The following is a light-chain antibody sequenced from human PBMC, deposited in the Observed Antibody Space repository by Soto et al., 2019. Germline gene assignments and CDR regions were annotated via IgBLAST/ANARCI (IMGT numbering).Light chain of an antibody. CDR1: SSDVGGYTY. V-gene: IGLV2-14*01. CDR3: TSYTSSNTPYV. Sequence: QSVLTQPASVSGSPGQSITISCAGTSSDVGGYTYVSWYQQHPGKAPKLMIYDVSNRPSGVSNRFSGSKSGNTASLTISGLQADDEADYYCTSYTSSNTPYVFGGGTKVTV. CDR2: DVS. J-gene: IGLJ1*01.